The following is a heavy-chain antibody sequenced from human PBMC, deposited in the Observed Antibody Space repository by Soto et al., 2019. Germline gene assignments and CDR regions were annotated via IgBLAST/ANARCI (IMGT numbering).Heavy chain of an antibody. CDR3: ARDRSYYGSGSYYDY. D-gene: IGHD3-10*01. J-gene: IGHJ4*02. CDR1: GGTFTNYA. CDR2: IIPIFGTA. V-gene: IGHV1-69*06. Sequence: SVKVSCKASGGTFTNYAFSWVRQAPGQGLEWLGGIIPIFGTADYAQKFQGRVTITADKSTSTAYMELSSLRSEDTAVYYCARDRSYYGSGSYYDYWGQGTLVTVSS.